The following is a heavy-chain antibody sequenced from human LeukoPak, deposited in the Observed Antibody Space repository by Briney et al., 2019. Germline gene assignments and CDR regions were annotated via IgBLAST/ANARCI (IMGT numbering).Heavy chain of an antibody. J-gene: IGHJ3*02. D-gene: IGHD3-10*01. V-gene: IGHV5-51*01. CDR3: ARRGATIVRGVIRPGAFDI. CDR1: GYSFTSYW. Sequence: GESLKISCKGSGYSFTSYWIGWVRQMPGKGLEWMGIIYPGDSDTRYSPSFQGQVTISADKSISTAYLQWSSLKASDTAMYYCARRGATIVRGVIRPGAFDIWGQGTMVTVSS. CDR2: IYPGDSDT.